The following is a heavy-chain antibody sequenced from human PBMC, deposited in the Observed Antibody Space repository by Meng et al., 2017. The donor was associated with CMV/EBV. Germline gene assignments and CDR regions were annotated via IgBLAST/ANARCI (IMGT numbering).Heavy chain of an antibody. V-gene: IGHV3-74*01. CDR1: GFTFSSYW. J-gene: IGHJ6*02. Sequence: GGSLRLSCAASGFTFSSYWMHWVRQAPGKGLVWVSRINSDGSSTSYADSVKGRFTISRDNAKNTLYLQMNSLRAEDTAVYYCARGRANTFMWVERLPYCSGGSCYDPYYYYYGMDVWGQGTTVTVSS. CDR3: ARGRANTFMWVERLPYCSGGSCYDPYYYYYGMDV. D-gene: IGHD2-15*01. CDR2: INSDGSST.